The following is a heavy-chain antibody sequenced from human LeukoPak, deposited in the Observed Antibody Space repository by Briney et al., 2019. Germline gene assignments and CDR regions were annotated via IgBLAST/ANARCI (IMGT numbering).Heavy chain of an antibody. D-gene: IGHD1-26*01. CDR1: GFTFSSYA. CDR3: AKGAGAEAFHI. V-gene: IGHV3-23*01. CDR2: ISNSGGGT. J-gene: IGHJ3*02. Sequence: GAYLRLSCAASGFTFSSYAMSWVRQAPGKGLEWVSGISNSGGGTYYADSVKGRFTISRDNSESTLYLQMNSLRADDAAVYYCAKGAGAEAFHIWGQGTMVTVSS.